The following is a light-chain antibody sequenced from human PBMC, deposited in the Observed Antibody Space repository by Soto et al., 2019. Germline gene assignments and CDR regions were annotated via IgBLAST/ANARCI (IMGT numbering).Light chain of an antibody. V-gene: IGLV2-14*03. CDR2: EIF. J-gene: IGLJ2*01. CDR1: SSDVGGYDY. CDR3: CSCTTASTFV. Sequence: QSALTQPASVSGSPGQSITISCTGTSSDVGGYDYVSWYQQHPGKVPKLMIYEIFRRPSGISDRFSGSKSGNTASLTISGLQAEVEADYYCCSCTTASTFVFGGGTKLAVL.